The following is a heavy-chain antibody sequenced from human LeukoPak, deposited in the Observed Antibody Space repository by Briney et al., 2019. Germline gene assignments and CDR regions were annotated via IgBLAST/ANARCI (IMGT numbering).Heavy chain of an antibody. CDR3: ARGASYVILTGYSYFDY. V-gene: IGHV1-46*01. CDR1: GYTFTRNY. J-gene: IGHJ4*02. CDR2: ISPRGGST. D-gene: IGHD3-9*01. Sequence: ASVKVSCKASGYTFTRNYMHWVRQAPGQGLEWMGIISPRGGSTTYAQKFQGRVTMTTDTSTSTAYMELRSLRSDDTAVYYCARGASYVILTGYSYFDYWGQGTLVTVSS.